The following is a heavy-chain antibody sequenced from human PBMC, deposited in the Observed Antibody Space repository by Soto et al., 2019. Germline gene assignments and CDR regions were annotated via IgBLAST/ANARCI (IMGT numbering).Heavy chain of an antibody. V-gene: IGHV1-69*02. CDR1: GGTFSSYT. CDR3: ARGGKGIAVAGKLIDY. Sequence: QVQLVQSGAEVKKPGSSVNVSCKASGGTFSSYTISWVRQAPGQGLEWMGRIIPILGIANYAQKFQGRVTITADKSTSTAYMELSSLRSEDTAVYYCARGGKGIAVAGKLIDYWGQGTLVTVSS. D-gene: IGHD6-19*01. CDR2: IIPILGIA. J-gene: IGHJ4*02.